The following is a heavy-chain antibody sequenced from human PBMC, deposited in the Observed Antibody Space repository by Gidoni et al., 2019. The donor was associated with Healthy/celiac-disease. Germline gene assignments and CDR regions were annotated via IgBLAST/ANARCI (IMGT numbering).Heavy chain of an antibody. D-gene: IGHD2-2*01. CDR2: SYYSGST. J-gene: IGHJ6*02. CDR1: GGSISSYY. V-gene: IGHV4-59*01. Sequence: QVQLQESGPGLVKPSETLSLPCPVSGGSISSYYWSWIRQPPGQGLEWIGYSYYSGSTNYHPSLKSRVTISVDTSKNQFSLKLSSVTAADTAVYYCARALGDSTWGGYYYGMDVWGQGTTVTVSS. CDR3: ARALGDSTWGGYYYGMDV.